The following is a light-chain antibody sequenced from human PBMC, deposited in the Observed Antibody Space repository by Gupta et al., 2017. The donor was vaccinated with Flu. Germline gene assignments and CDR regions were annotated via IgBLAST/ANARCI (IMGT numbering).Light chain of an antibody. CDR2: DVS. Sequence: QSALTQPASVSRSPGQSITISCSGTSSDVGGYNHVSWYQHHPGKAPKLLIYDVSNRPSGTSNRFSGSKSGNTASLTISGIQSEDEADYYCSSYTISGTLVLFGGGTKLTVL. CDR1: SSDVGGYNH. J-gene: IGLJ2*01. V-gene: IGLV2-14*01. CDR3: SSYTISGTLVL.